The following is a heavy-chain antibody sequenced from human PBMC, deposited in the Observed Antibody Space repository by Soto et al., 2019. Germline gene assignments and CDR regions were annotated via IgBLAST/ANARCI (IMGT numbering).Heavy chain of an antibody. CDR3: ARGISSPPEN. CDR1: GYTFIDYY. J-gene: IGHJ4*02. Sequence: ASVKVSCKTSGYTFIDYYLHWVRQAPGQGLEWMGWINPGTGDPNYAPNFQGSVIMTRDTSTSTAYLELPSLRSDDTAVYYCARGISSPPENWGQGTLVTVSS. CDR2: INPGTGDP. D-gene: IGHD6-6*01. V-gene: IGHV1-2*02.